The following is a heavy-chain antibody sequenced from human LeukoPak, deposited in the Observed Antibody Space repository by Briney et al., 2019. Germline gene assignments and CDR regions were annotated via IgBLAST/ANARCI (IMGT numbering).Heavy chain of an antibody. D-gene: IGHD3-10*01. J-gene: IGHJ4*02. CDR3: ARNGPTFGETVY. CDR2: IYYSGST. CDR1: GGSISSGDYY. V-gene: IGHV4-30-4*08. Sequence: SETLSLTSTVSGGSISSGDYYWSWIRQPPGKGLEWIGYIYYSGSTYYNPSLKSRVTISVDTSKNQFSLKLSSVTAADTAVYYCARNGPTFGETVYWGQGTLVTVSS.